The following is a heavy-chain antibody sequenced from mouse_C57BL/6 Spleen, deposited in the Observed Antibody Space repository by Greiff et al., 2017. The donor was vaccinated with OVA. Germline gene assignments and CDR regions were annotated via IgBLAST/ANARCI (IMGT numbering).Heavy chain of an antibody. Sequence: QVQLKQSGAELVKPGASVTLSCKASGYTFTEYTIHWVKQRSGQGLEWIGWFYPGSGSIKYNEKFKDKATLTADKSSSTVYMELSRLTSEDSAVYFCARHGPLYYDYDAGFDYWGQGTTLTVSS. CDR3: ARHGPLYYDYDAGFDY. CDR2: FYPGSGSI. CDR1: GYTFTEYT. V-gene: IGHV1-62-2*01. D-gene: IGHD2-4*01. J-gene: IGHJ2*01.